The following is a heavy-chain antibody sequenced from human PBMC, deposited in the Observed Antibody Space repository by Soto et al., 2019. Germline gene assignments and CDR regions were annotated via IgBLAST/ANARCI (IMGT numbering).Heavy chain of an antibody. CDR1: VFSLSTTGVG. J-gene: IGHJ4*02. CDR3: AHRRSDGWYDFDY. CDR2: IYWDDDK. V-gene: IGHV2-5*02. D-gene: IGHD6-19*01. Sequence: QITLKESGPTLVKPTQTLTLTCTFSVFSLSTTGVGVGWIRQPPGKALEWLALIYWDDDKRYSPFLKSRLTITKDTAKHQVVLTVTSVDPVDTATYYCAHRRSDGWYDFDYWGKGTLVTVSS.